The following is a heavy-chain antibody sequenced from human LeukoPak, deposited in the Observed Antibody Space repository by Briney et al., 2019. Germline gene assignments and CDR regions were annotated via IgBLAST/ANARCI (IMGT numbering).Heavy chain of an antibody. D-gene: IGHD3-10*01. Sequence: AETLSLTCTVYGGSFSVYYWTWIRQPPGKGLEWIGEINHSGSTNYSPSLKGRVTIPRDTSKNQFSLRLTSVTAADTAVYYCARGGEGYFYGSASQDYWGQGTLVTVSS. V-gene: IGHV4-34*01. CDR3: ARGGEGYFYGSASQDY. CDR1: GGSFSVYY. CDR2: INHSGST. J-gene: IGHJ4*02.